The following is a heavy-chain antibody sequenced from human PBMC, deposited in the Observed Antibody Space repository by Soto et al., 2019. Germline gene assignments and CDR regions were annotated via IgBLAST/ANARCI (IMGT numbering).Heavy chain of an antibody. CDR3: AKDVGKDSDYYYYGMDV. J-gene: IGHJ6*02. CDR2: ISYDGSNK. V-gene: IGHV3-30*18. CDR1: GFTFSGYG. D-gene: IGHD1-26*01. Sequence: GGSLRLSCAASGFTFSGYGMHWVRQAPGKGLEWVAVISYDGSNKYYADSVKGRFTISRDNSKNTLYLQMNSLRAEDTAVYYCAKDVGKDSDYYYYGMDVWGQGTTVTVSS.